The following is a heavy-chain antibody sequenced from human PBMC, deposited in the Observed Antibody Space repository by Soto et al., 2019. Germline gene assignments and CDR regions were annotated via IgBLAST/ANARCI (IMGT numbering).Heavy chain of an antibody. V-gene: IGHV4-39*01. Sequence: SETLSLTCTVSGGSVTNSGYYWGWIRQSPGKGLEWIGSVYYRGRSYSKSSVKSRVTISVDTSKNRFSLSLNSVTASDTAVYFCVSQRTTVPTQAYFDYWGPGALVTVSS. CDR1: GGSVTNSGYY. D-gene: IGHD4-17*01. CDR2: VYYRGRS. CDR3: VSQRTTVPTQAYFDY. J-gene: IGHJ4*02.